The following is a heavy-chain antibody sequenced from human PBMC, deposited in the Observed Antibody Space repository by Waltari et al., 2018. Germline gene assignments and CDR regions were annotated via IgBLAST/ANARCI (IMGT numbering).Heavy chain of an antibody. Sequence: EVQLVESGGGLVQPGGSLRLSCAASGFTFSSYWMRWVRQAPGKGLVLGSVIKPDGSATNYADSVKGRFTISRDNAKNTLFLQMNSLTAEDTAVYYCARGGYYAMDVWGQGTTVTVSS. V-gene: IGHV3-74*01. J-gene: IGHJ6*02. CDR3: ARGGYYAMDV. D-gene: IGHD3-16*01. CDR1: GFTFSSYW. CDR2: IKPDGSAT.